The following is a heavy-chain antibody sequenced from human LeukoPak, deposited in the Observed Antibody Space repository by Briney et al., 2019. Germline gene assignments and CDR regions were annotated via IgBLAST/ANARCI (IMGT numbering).Heavy chain of an antibody. CDR2: INHSGST. CDR3: ARGRARGYSTVGWFDP. CDR1: GGSFSGYY. J-gene: IGHJ5*02. Sequence: SETLSRTCAVYGGSFSGYYWSWIRQPPGKGLEWIGKINHSGSTNYNPSLKSRVTISVDTSKTQFSLKLSSVTAADTAVYYCARGRARGYSTVGWFDPWGQGTLVTVSS. D-gene: IGHD6-13*01. V-gene: IGHV4-34*01.